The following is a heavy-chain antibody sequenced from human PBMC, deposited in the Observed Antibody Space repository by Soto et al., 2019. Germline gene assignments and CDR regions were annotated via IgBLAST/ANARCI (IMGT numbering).Heavy chain of an antibody. CDR1: GTTFSNFA. Sequence: QVRLVQSGAEVKKTGSSVKVSCEASGTTFSNFAIGWVRQAPGQRLEWMGGIILPFGTPNYAQKFQGRVTFSADESMTTAYMELRGLRSEDTAVYYCVRGPDYEGYFDYWGQGTLVTVSS. CDR3: VRGPDYEGYFDY. D-gene: IGHD3-22*01. V-gene: IGHV1-69*12. CDR2: IILPFGTP. J-gene: IGHJ4*02.